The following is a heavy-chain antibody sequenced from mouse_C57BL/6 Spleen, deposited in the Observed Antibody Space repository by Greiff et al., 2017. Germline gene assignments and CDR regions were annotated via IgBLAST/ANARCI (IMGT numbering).Heavy chain of an antibody. Sequence: VQLQQPGAELVKPGASVKLSCKASGYTFTSYWMHWVKQRPGQGLEWIGMIHPNSGSTNYNEKFKSKATLTVDKSDSTAYMQLSRLTSEDSAVYYCARSEYYGSEGFAYWGQGTLVTVSA. CDR2: IHPNSGST. J-gene: IGHJ3*01. D-gene: IGHD1-1*01. CDR3: ARSEYYGSEGFAY. V-gene: IGHV1-64*01. CDR1: GYTFTSYW.